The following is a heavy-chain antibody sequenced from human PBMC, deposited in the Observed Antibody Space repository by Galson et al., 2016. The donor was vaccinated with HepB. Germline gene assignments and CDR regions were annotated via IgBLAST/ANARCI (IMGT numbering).Heavy chain of an antibody. J-gene: IGHJ6*02. V-gene: IGHV3-21*01. CDR3: AKSGFCTSSTCYRFYYYSGMDV. Sequence: SLRLSCAGSGFNFNIYTMNWVRQAPGRGLEWVSSISGRGDYIYYADSVRGRFTISRDNAKNSLFLQMNNLRADDTALYYCAKSGFCTSSTCYRFYYYSGMDVWGQGTTVTVSS. D-gene: IGHD2-2*01. CDR2: ISGRGDYI. CDR1: GFNFNIYT.